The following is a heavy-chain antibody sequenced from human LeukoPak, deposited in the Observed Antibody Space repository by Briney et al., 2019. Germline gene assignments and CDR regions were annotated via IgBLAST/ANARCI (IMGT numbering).Heavy chain of an antibody. D-gene: IGHD3-10*01. Sequence: PSETLSLTCAVYGGSFSGYYWSWIRQPPGKGPEWIGEINHSGSTNYNPSLKSRVTISVDTSKNQSSLKLSSVTAADTAVYYCARGYMVRGVIIWTPYYYYGMDVWGQGTTVTVSS. CDR2: INHSGST. V-gene: IGHV4-34*01. CDR3: ARGYMVRGVIIWTPYYYYGMDV. J-gene: IGHJ6*02. CDR1: GGSFSGYY.